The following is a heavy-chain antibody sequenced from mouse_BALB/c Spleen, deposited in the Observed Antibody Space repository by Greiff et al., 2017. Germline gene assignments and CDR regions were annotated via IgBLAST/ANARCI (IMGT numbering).Heavy chain of an antibody. CDR2: INPSTGGT. Sequence: VQLKESGPELVKTGASVKISCKASGYSFTDYYMHWVKQSPEKSFEWIGEINPSTGGTSYNQKFKGKATLTVDKSSSTAYMQLKSLTSEDSAVYYCAIYGNYVDYWGQGTTLTVSS. V-gene: IGHV1-42*01. CDR1: GYSFTDYY. J-gene: IGHJ2*01. CDR3: AIYGNYVDY. D-gene: IGHD2-1*01.